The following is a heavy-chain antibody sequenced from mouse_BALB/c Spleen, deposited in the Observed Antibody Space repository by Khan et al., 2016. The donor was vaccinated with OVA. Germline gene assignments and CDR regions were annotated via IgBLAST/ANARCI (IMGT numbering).Heavy chain of an antibody. CDR2: MFYSGHT. CDR1: GDSITSGY. D-gene: IGHD2-14*01. J-gene: IGHJ3*01. Sequence: EVQLQESGPSLVKPSQTLSLICSVTGDSITSGYWNWIRKFPGNKLEFMGYMFYSGHTYYHPSLKRRISLTRHTSKNQYYLQLNAVTTEDTATYYCARATEKYAFLYWGRGTLVSVSA. V-gene: IGHV3-8*02. CDR3: ARATEKYAFLY.